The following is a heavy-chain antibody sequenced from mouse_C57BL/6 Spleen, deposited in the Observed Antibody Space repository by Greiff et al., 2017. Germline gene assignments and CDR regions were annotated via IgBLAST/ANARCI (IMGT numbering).Heavy chain of an antibody. CDR2: IDPENGDT. Sequence: VQLQQSGAELVRPGASVKLSCTASGFNIKDDYMHWVKQRPEQGLEWIGWIDPENGDTEYASKFQGKATITADTSSNTAYLQLSSLTSEDTAVYYCTTGGSSYAMGGWSQRTSVTVSS. J-gene: IGHJ4*01. V-gene: IGHV14-4*01. CDR1: GFNIKDDY. CDR3: TTGGSSYAMGG. D-gene: IGHD1-3*01.